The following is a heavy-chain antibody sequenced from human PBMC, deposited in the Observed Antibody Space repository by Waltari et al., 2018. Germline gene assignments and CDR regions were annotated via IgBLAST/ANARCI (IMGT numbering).Heavy chain of an antibody. D-gene: IGHD6-13*01. CDR3: ARVVRGSSSWPFDY. Sequence: QVQLQESGPGLVKPSQTLSLTCTVSGGSISSGGYYWSWIRQHPGKGLEWIGYIYYSGSTYYNPSLKSLVTISVDTSKNQFSLKLSSVTAADTAVYYCARVVRGSSSWPFDYWGQGTLVTVSS. CDR2: IYYSGST. V-gene: IGHV4-31*01. J-gene: IGHJ4*02. CDR1: GGSISSGGYY.